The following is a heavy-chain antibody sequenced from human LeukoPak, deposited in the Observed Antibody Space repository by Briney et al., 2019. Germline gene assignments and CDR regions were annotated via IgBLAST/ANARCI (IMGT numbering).Heavy chain of an antibody. CDR1: GYTFNTYG. V-gene: IGHV1-2*02. D-gene: IGHD1-26*01. CDR3: ARDYRIVGARASLPPTVRY. Sequence: GASVKVSCKASGYTFNTYGITWVRQAPGQGLEWMGWINPNSGGTNYAQKFQGRVTMTRDTSISTAYMELSRLRSDDTAVYYCARDYRIVGARASLPPTVRYWGQGTLVTVSS. CDR2: INPNSGGT. J-gene: IGHJ4*02.